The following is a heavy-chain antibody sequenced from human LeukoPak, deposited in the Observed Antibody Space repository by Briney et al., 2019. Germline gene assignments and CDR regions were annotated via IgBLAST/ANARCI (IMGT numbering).Heavy chain of an antibody. Sequence: KPSETLSLTCTVSGGSISSYYWSWIRQPPGKGLEWIGYIYYSGSTNYNPSLRSRVAISIDTSKNQFSLRLNSVTAADTAVYYCAREGYAYGLFPWGQGTLVTVSS. CDR2: IYYSGST. CDR1: GGSISSYY. J-gene: IGHJ5*02. CDR3: AREGYAYGLFP. D-gene: IGHD5-12*01. V-gene: IGHV4-59*01.